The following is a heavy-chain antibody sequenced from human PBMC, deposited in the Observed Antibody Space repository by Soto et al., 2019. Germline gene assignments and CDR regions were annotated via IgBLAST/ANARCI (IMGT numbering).Heavy chain of an antibody. D-gene: IGHD3-9*01. CDR1: GFTFDDYA. Sequence: GGSLRLSCAASGFTFDDYAMHWVRQAPGKGLEWVSGISWNSGSIGYADSVKGRFTISRDNAKNSLYLQMNSLRAEDTALYCCAKDSDILTGYFTYYFDYWGQGTLVTVSS. V-gene: IGHV3-9*01. CDR2: ISWNSGSI. J-gene: IGHJ4*02. CDR3: AKDSDILTGYFTYYFDY.